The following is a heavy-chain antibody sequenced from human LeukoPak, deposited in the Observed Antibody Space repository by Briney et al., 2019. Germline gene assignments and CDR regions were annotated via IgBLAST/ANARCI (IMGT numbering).Heavy chain of an antibody. CDR2: SYYTVST. D-gene: IGHD3-3*01. J-gene: IGHJ3*02. CDR3: ARVPVGSDFWAFDI. CDR1: GGSISSYY. Sequence: SEALSLTCTVSGGSISSYYWSWIRQPPGKGLEWIGFSYYTVSTNYNPSLKSRVTISMDTSKKQFSLNLTSVTAADTALYYCARVPVGSDFWAFDIWGQGPMVTVSS. V-gene: IGHV4-59*01.